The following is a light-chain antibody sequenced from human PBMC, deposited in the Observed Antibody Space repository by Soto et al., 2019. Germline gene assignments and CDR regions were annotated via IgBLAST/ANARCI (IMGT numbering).Light chain of an antibody. CDR2: GAA. CDR1: QSVGSRY. V-gene: IGKV3-20*01. J-gene: IGKJ1*01. CDR3: QQYGSSSWT. Sequence: EIVLTQTPGTLSLSPGERATLSCRASQSVGSRYLAWYQQKPGQAPRLLFYGAASRATGIPDRFSGSGSGTDFTLTISRLEPEDFAVYYCQQYGSSSWTFGQGTKVEIK.